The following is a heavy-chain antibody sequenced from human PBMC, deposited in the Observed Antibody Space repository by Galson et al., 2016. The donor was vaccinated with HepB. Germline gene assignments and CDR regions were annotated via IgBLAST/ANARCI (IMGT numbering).Heavy chain of an antibody. D-gene: IGHD2-8*02. J-gene: IGHJ6*02. CDR1: GFTFDDYD. V-gene: IGHV3-9*01. CDR3: AKDSSYCTGAVSYSNYGLDV. Sequence: SLRLSCAASGFTFDDYDMHWVRQAPGKGLEWVSGISWNSGSIGYADSVKGRFTISRDNAKNSLYLQMNSLRAEDTALYYCAKDSSYCTGAVSYSNYGLDVWGQGTTVSVSS. CDR2: ISWNSGSI.